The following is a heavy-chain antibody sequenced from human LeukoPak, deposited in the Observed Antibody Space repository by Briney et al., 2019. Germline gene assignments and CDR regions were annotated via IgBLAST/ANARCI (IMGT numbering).Heavy chain of an antibody. V-gene: IGHV3-48*03. D-gene: IGHD6-19*01. CDR3: ARDLYSSWYAFDY. Sequence: AGGSLRLSCAASGFTFSGSEMNWVRQAPGEGLEWVSYISSSGSTRYYADSVKGRFTISRDNARNSLYLQMNSLRAEDAAVYYCARDLYSSWYAFDYWGQGTLVTVSS. CDR2: ISSSGSTR. CDR1: GFTFSGSE. J-gene: IGHJ4*02.